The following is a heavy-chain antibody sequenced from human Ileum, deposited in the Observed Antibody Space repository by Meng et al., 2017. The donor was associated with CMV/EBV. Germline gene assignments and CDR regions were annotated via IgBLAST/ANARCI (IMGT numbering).Heavy chain of an antibody. CDR1: GFSVATNY. D-gene: IGHD3-3*01. Sequence: GGSLRLSCAVSGFSVATNYLSWVRQAPGKGLEWVSVIYTDGTTYYGGSVKGRFTISRDSSKNTLYLQMNSLRTEDTAMYFCARNREDTIFGVITYPFDYWGQGTLVTVSS. CDR2: IYTDGTT. J-gene: IGHJ4*02. CDR3: ARNREDTIFGVITYPFDY. V-gene: IGHV3-66*02.